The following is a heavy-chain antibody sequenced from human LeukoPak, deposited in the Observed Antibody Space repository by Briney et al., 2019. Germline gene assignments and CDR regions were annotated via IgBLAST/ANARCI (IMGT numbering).Heavy chain of an antibody. Sequence: PGGSLRLSCAASGFTFSSYAMHWVRQAPGKGLEWVAVISYDGSNKYYADSVKGRFTISRDNSKNTLYLQMNSLRAEDTAVYYCARDGPPTTVTTGYYYYYMDVRGKGTTVTVSS. D-gene: IGHD4-17*01. CDR1: GFTFSSYA. CDR2: ISYDGSNK. CDR3: ARDGPPTTVTTGYYYYYMDV. V-gene: IGHV3-30*01. J-gene: IGHJ6*03.